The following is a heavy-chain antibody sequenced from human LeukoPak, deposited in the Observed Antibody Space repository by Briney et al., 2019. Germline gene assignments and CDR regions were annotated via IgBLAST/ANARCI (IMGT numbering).Heavy chain of an antibody. CDR1: GGSFSGYY. Sequence: KPSETLSLTCAVYGGSFSGYYWSWIRQPPGKGLEWIGEINHSGSTNYNPSLKSRVTISVDTSKKQFSLKLSSVTAADTAVYYCARAYYDILMAYYYYYYMDVWGKGTTVTVSS. D-gene: IGHD3-9*01. CDR2: INHSGST. J-gene: IGHJ6*03. V-gene: IGHV4-34*01. CDR3: ARAYYDILMAYYYYYYMDV.